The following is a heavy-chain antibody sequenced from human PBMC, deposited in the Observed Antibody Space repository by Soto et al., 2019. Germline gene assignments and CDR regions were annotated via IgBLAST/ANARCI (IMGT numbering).Heavy chain of an antibody. CDR1: GFSLGSYA. CDR2: ISVSGNRI. D-gene: IGHD4-4*01. J-gene: IGHJ4*02. CDR3: AKDWTQDYINYDAYLER. V-gene: IGHV3-23*01. Sequence: EVQLLEPGGGLVQPGGSLRLSCAASGFSLGSYAMSWVRQAPGKGLEWVSAISVSGNRIYYADSVKGRFTISRDYSKNTLYLQMNSLRAEDTALYFCAKDWTQDYINYDAYLERWGQGTLVTVSS.